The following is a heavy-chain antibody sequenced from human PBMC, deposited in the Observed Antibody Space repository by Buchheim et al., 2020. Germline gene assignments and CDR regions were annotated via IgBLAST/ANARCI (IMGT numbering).Heavy chain of an antibody. CDR2: IRMTDHST. D-gene: IGHD2-21*01. CDR3: ARLRGSYYFDY. V-gene: IGHV3-23*05. CDR1: GLTLTGES. Sequence: EVQLLESGGDLAQPGGSLRLSCAVSGLTLTGESMNWVRQAPGKGLEWVSAIRMTDHSTHYAASVKGRFTISSDKSKNTLYLQMNSLRAEDTAIYYCARLRGSYYFDYWGQGTL. J-gene: IGHJ4*02.